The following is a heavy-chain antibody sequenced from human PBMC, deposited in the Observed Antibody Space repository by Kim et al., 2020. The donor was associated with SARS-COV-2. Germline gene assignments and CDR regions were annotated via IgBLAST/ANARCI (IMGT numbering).Heavy chain of an antibody. D-gene: IGHD5-18*01. CDR2: ISDDGSNT. CDR1: GFTFSGYA. CDR3: ARDSHYRNYSYACYFDY. V-gene: IGHV3-30*04. J-gene: IGHJ4*02. Sequence: GGSLRLSCAISGFTFSGYAMHWVRQAPGKGLEWVALISDDGSNTYYGDSVKGRFTISRDNSKSTLYLQMNSLRAEDAAVYYCARDSHYRNYSYACYFDYWGQGTLVTVSS.